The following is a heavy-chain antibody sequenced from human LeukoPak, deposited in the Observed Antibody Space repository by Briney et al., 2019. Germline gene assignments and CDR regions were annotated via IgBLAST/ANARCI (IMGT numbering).Heavy chain of an antibody. Sequence: PSETLSLTCAVSGASISGSNYYWGWIRQPAGKGLEWIGRIYTSGSTNYNPSLKSRVTMSVDTSKNQFSLKLSSVTAADTAVYYCARDIGGAVLRYFDWAIPEYYYYYMDVWGKGTTVTISS. CDR2: IYTSGST. J-gene: IGHJ6*03. CDR3: ARDIGGAVLRYFDWAIPEYYYYYMDV. V-gene: IGHV4-61*02. CDR1: GASISGSNYY. D-gene: IGHD3-9*01.